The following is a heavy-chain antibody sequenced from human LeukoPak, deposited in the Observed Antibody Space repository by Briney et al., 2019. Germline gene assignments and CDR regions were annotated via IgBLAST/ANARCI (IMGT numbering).Heavy chain of an antibody. J-gene: IGHJ6*03. CDR1: GFTFSSYS. D-gene: IGHD3-10*01. Sequence: GGSLRLSCAASGFTFSSYSMNWVRQAPGKGLEWVSSISSSSSYIYYADSVKGRFTISRDNAKNSLYLQMNSLRAEDTAVYYCARDRGRYYGSGSYLSYYYYYMDVWGKGTTVTISS. CDR2: ISSSSSYI. CDR3: ARDRGRYYGSGSYLSYYYYYMDV. V-gene: IGHV3-21*01.